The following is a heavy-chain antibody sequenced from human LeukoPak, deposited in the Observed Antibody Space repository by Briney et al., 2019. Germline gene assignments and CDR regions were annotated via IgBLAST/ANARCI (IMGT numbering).Heavy chain of an antibody. CDR3: ARGRITIFGVAPFDY. J-gene: IGHJ4*02. V-gene: IGHV3-9*01. D-gene: IGHD3-3*01. Sequence: GGSLRLSCAASGFTFDDYAMHWVRQAPGKGLEWVSGISWNSGSIGYADSVKGRFTISRDNAKNSLYLQMNSLRAEDTAVYYCARGRITIFGVAPFDYWGQGTLVTVSS. CDR2: ISWNSGSI. CDR1: GFTFDDYA.